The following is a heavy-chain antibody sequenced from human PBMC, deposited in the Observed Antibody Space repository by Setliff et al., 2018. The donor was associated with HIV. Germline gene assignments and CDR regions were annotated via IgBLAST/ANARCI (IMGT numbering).Heavy chain of an antibody. V-gene: IGHV4-34*01. D-gene: IGHD2-2*01. Sequence: SETLSLTCAVYGGSFRGYYWSWIRQLPGKGLEWIGEIDHSGSTNYNPSLRSRVIMSMDTSKNQFSLKLSSVTAADTAVYYCARTRGRAPVSYYFDNWGQG. CDR3: ARTRGRAPVSYYFDN. CDR2: IDHSGST. J-gene: IGHJ4*01. CDR1: GGSFRGYY.